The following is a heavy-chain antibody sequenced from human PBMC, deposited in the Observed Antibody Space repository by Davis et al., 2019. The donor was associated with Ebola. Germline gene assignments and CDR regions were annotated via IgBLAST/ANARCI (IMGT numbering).Heavy chain of an antibody. CDR2: ISTRSSTI. D-gene: IGHD2-15*01. CDR3: AAADIVVVVDGTSYPHAFDT. CDR1: GFTFSSYS. V-gene: IGHV3-48*01. Sequence: GESLKISCGASGFTFSSYSMNWVRQAPGKGLEWVSYISTRSSTIYYADSVKGRFTISRDNSKNTLYLQMNSLRAEDTAVYYCAAADIVVVVDGTSYPHAFDTWGQGTVVTVSS. J-gene: IGHJ3*02.